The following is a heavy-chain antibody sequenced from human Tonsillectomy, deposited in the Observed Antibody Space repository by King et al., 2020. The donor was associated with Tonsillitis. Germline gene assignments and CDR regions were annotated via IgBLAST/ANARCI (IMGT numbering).Heavy chain of an antibody. CDR3: AKDRKEWLLSWFDP. V-gene: IGHV3-23*04. D-gene: IGHD3-3*01. CDR1: GFTLGNYA. CDR2: ISGSGGTT. Sequence: VQLVESGGGLVQPGGSLRLSCAASGFTLGNYAMSWVRQATGRGLESVSAISGSGGTTYYADSGKGRFTVSRDNSQNTLYLQMDSLRAADTAVYYCAKDRKEWLLSWFDPWGQGTLVTVSS. J-gene: IGHJ5*02.